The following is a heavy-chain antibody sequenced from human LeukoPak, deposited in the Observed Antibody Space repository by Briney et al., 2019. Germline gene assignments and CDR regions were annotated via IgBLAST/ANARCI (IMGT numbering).Heavy chain of an antibody. Sequence: SSETLSLTCTVSGGSISSYYWSWIRQPPGKGLEWIGEINHSGSTNYNPSLKSRVTISVDTSKNQFSLKLSSVTAADTAVYYCARHSRITGTTAWGQGTLVTVSS. V-gene: IGHV4-34*01. CDR2: INHSGST. J-gene: IGHJ5*02. CDR1: GGSISSYY. D-gene: IGHD1-20*01. CDR3: ARHSRITGTTA.